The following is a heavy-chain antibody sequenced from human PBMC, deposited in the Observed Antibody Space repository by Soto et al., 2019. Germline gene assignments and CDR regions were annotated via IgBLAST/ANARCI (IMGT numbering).Heavy chain of an antibody. J-gene: IGHJ4*02. V-gene: IGHV6-1*01. CDR3: ARGVAGTGFDL. Sequence: PSQTLSLTCVISGDSVSSNTAAWNWIRSSPSRGLEWLGRTYYRSNWRHDYAVSVKSRITVNPDTSKNHFSLQLNSVTPDDTAAYYCARGVAGTGFDLWGQGTLVTV. CDR2: TYYRSNWRH. CDR1: GDSVSSNTAA. D-gene: IGHD6-19*01.